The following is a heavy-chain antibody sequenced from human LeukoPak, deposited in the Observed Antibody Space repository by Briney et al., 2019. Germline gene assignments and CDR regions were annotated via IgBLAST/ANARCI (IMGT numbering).Heavy chain of an antibody. CDR3: AKDSSVVTFNPSDY. J-gene: IGHJ4*02. Sequence: PGGSLRLSCAASGFTFSSYGMHWVRQAPGKVLEWVAFIRYDGSNKYYADSVKGRFTISRDNSKNTLYLQMNSLRAEDTAVYYCAKDSSVVTFNPSDYWGQGTLVTVSS. CDR1: GFTFSSYG. D-gene: IGHD4-23*01. V-gene: IGHV3-30*02. CDR2: IRYDGSNK.